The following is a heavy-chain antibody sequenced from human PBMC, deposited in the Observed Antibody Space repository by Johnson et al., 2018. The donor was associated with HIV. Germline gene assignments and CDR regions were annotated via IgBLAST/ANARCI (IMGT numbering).Heavy chain of an antibody. D-gene: IGHD5-12*01. Sequence: QVQLVESGVGLVQPGRSLRLSCAASGFTFSSYAMHWVRQAPGKGLEWVAVISYDGSNKFYADSVKGRFTISRDNSKNTLYLQMNSLRAEDTAVYYCARDAPNFFTSGVRDDAFDIWGPGTMVTVSP. J-gene: IGHJ3*02. V-gene: IGHV3-30*14. CDR1: GFTFSSYA. CDR3: ARDAPNFFTSGVRDDAFDI. CDR2: ISYDGSNK.